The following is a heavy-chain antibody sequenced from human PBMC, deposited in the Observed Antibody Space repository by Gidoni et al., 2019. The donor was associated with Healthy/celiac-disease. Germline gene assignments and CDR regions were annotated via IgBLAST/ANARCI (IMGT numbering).Heavy chain of an antibody. V-gene: IGHV3-33*01. CDR1: GFTFSSYG. CDR2: IWYDGSNK. CDR3: ARGQGSGYSGYDYWGRWGHTDY. Sequence: QVQLVESGGGVVQPGRSLRLSCAASGFTFSSYGMHWVRPAPGKGLGWVAVIWYDGSNKYYADSVKGRFTISRDNSKNTLYLQMNSLRAEETAVYYCARGQGSGYSGYDYWGRWGHTDYWGQGTLVTVSS. D-gene: IGHD5-12*01. J-gene: IGHJ4*02.